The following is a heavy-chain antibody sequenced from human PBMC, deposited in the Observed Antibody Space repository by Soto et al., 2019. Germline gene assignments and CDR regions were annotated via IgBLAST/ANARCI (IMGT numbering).Heavy chain of an antibody. CDR2: ISSSSSTI. CDR3: TRDLPAVATIKGNRGDY. J-gene: IGHJ4*02. V-gene: IGHV3-48*01. Sequence: GGSLRLSCAASGFTFNSFGMNWVRQAPGKGLEWLSYISSSSSTIYYPDSVRGRFTISRDNAKNSLYLQMDSLRAEDTAVYYCTRDLPAVATIKGNRGDYWGQGTLVTVSS. D-gene: IGHD5-12*01. CDR1: GFTFNSFG.